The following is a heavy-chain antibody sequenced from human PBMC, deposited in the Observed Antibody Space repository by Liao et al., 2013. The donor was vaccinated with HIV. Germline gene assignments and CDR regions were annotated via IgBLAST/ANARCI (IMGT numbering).Heavy chain of an antibody. Sequence: QVQLQESGPGLVKPSQTLSLTCTVSGGSISSGSYYWSWIRQPAGKGLEWIGRIYTSGSTNYNPSLKSRVTISVDTSKNQFSLKLSSVTAADTAVYYCARVHYDFWRIHAFDIWGQG. CDR2: IYTSGST. CDR3: ARVHYDFWRIHAFDI. J-gene: IGHJ3*02. CDR1: GGSISSGSYY. V-gene: IGHV4-61*02. D-gene: IGHD3-3*01.